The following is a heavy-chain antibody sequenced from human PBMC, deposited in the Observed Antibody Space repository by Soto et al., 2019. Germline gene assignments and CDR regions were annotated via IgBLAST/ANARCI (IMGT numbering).Heavy chain of an antibody. V-gene: IGHV4-59*08. Sequence: SETLSLTCTVSGGSISSYYWSWIRQPPGKGLEWIGYIYYSGSTNYNPALKSRVTMSVDTYTNQFSLKMNAVTAADTAVYYCTRHEGGAAADRPLDYWGQGTLVTVSS. CDR3: TRHEGGAAADRPLDY. D-gene: IGHD6-13*01. J-gene: IGHJ4*02. CDR2: IYYSGST. CDR1: GGSISSYY.